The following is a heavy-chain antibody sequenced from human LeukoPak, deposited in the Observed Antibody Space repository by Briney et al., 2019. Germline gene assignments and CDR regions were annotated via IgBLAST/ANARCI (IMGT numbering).Heavy chain of an antibody. J-gene: IGHJ5*02. CDR3: ARGPGSYDFWTDNWFDP. V-gene: IGHV4-34*01. Sequence: SETLSLTCAVYGGSFSGYYWSWIRQPPGKGLEWIGEINHSGSTNYNPSLKSRATISVDTSKNQFSLKLSSVTAADTAVYYCARGPGSYDFWTDNWFDPWGQGTLVTVSS. CDR2: INHSGST. D-gene: IGHD3-3*01. CDR1: GGSFSGYY.